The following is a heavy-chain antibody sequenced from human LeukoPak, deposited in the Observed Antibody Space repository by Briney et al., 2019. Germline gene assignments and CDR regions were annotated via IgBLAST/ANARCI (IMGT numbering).Heavy chain of an antibody. CDR1: GFTFSSYA. Sequence: GGSLRLSCAASGFTFSSYAVSWVRQAPGKGLEWVSATSGSGVSTYYADSVKGRFTISRDNSKNTLYLQMNSLRAEDTAVYYCGEQLVPRIRGQGTLVTVSS. CDR3: GEQLVPRI. V-gene: IGHV3-23*01. D-gene: IGHD6-13*01. J-gene: IGHJ4*02. CDR2: TSGSGVST.